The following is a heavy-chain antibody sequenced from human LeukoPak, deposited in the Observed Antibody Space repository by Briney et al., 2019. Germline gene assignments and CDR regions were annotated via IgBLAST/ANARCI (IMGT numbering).Heavy chain of an antibody. CDR2: FDPEDGET. Sequence: ASVKVSCKVSGYTLTELSMHWVRQAPGKGLEWMGGFDPEDGETIYAQKFQGRVTMTEDTSTDTAYMELSSLRSEDTAVYYCARAVATTPLYYYGLDVWGQGTTVTASS. CDR1: GYTLTELS. D-gene: IGHD5-24*01. V-gene: IGHV1-24*01. CDR3: ARAVATTPLYYYGLDV. J-gene: IGHJ6*02.